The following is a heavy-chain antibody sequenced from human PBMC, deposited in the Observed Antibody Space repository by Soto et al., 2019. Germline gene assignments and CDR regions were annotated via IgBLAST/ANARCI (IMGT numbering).Heavy chain of an antibody. Sequence: ASETLSLTCSFSGDSVTSHYLTWIRQAPGKRLEWIGYIHYNGIIHYNPSLKSRVTMSVDTSKNQFFLQLSSVTAADTAVYFCTRDLNRVFDFWGLGKLVTVS. J-gene: IGHJ4*02. CDR3: TRDLNRVFDF. CDR2: IHYNGII. D-gene: IGHD3-10*01. CDR1: GDSVTSHY. V-gene: IGHV4-59*02.